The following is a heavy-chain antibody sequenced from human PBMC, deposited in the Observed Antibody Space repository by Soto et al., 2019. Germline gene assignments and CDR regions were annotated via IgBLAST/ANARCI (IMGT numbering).Heavy chain of an antibody. D-gene: IGHD4-4*01. V-gene: IGHV3-23*01. J-gene: IGHJ6*02. CDR3: ARGDSRNYYYYGLDV. CDR1: GFTFSSYA. CDR2: ISGSGGST. Sequence: GGSLRLSCAASGFTFSSYAMSWVRQAPGKGLEWVSAISGSGGSTYYADSVKGRFTISRDNSKNTLYLQMNSLRAEDTAVYYCARGDSRNYYYYGLDVWGQGTTVTVSS.